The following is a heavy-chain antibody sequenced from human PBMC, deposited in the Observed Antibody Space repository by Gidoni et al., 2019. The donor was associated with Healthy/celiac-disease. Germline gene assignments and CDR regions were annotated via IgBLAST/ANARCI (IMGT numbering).Heavy chain of an antibody. Sequence: EVQLVESGGGLVKPGGFLRLSCAASGFTFSNAWMSWVRQAPGKGLEWVGRIKSKTDGGTTDYAAPVKGRFTISRDDSKNTLYLQMNSLKTEDTAVYYCTVWFGELSPYYYGMDVWGQGTTVTVSS. V-gene: IGHV3-15*01. J-gene: IGHJ6*02. D-gene: IGHD3-10*01. CDR3: TVWFGELSPYYYGMDV. CDR1: GFTFSNAW. CDR2: IKSKTDGGTT.